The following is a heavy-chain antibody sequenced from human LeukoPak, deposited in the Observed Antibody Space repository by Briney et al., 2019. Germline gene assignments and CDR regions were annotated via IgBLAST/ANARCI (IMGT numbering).Heavy chain of an antibody. J-gene: IGHJ4*02. V-gene: IGHV3-9*01. CDR1: GFTFDDYA. D-gene: IGHD6-13*01. CDR3: AKDQGIAAAGTDVDY. CDR2: ISWNSGSI. Sequence: PGGSLRLSCAASGFTFDDYAMHWVRQAPGKGLEWVSGISWNSGSIGYADSVKGRFTISRDNAKNSLYLQMNSLRAEDTALYYCAKDQGIAAAGTDVDYWGQGTLVTVSS.